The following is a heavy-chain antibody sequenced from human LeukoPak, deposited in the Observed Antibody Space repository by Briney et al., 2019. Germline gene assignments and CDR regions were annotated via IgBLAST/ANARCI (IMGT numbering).Heavy chain of an antibody. Sequence: PGGSLRLSCAASGFTVSSDYMSWVRQAPGKGLEWVSVIYSGGSTYYADSVKGRFTISRDNSKNTLYLQMNSLRAEDTAVYCCARGYYDSSGYLAGFDYWGQGTLVTVSS. J-gene: IGHJ4*02. V-gene: IGHV3-53*01. CDR3: ARGYYDSSGYLAGFDY. D-gene: IGHD3-22*01. CDR2: IYSGGST. CDR1: GFTVSSDY.